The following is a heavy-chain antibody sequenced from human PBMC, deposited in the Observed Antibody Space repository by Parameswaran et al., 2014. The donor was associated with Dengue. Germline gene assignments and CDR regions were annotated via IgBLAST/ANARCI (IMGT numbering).Heavy chain of an antibody. Sequence: RWIRQPPGKGLEWVANIKQDGSEKYYVDSVKGRFTISRDNAKNSLYLQMNSLRAEDTAVYYCARDWAYYDSSGSNFDYWGQGTLVTVSS. CDR2: IKQDGSEK. CDR3: ARDWAYYDSSGSNFDY. V-gene: IGHV3-7*03. D-gene: IGHD3-22*01. J-gene: IGHJ4*02.